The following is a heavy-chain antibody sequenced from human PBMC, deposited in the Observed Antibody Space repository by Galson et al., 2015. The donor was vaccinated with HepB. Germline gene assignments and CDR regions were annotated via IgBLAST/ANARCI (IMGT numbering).Heavy chain of an antibody. V-gene: IGHV3-30*18. CDR2: ISYDGSNK. D-gene: IGHD5-18*01. J-gene: IGHJ4*02. CDR1: GFTFSSYG. Sequence: SLRLSCAASGFTFSSYGMHWVRQAPGKGLEWVAVISYDGSNKYYADSVKGRFTISRDNSKNTLYLQMNSLRAEDTAVYYCAKDIDSYGLFDYWGQGTLVTVSS. CDR3: AKDIDSYGLFDY.